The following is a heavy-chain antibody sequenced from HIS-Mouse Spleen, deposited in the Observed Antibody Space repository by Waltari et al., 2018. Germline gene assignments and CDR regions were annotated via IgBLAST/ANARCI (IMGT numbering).Heavy chain of an antibody. CDR1: GGSISSYY. D-gene: IGHD3-3*01. V-gene: IGHV4-4*07. CDR3: ARDFHDFWSGYYGGDKKHDAFDI. J-gene: IGHJ3*02. CDR2: IDTSGRT. Sequence: QVQLQESGPGLVKPSETLSLTCTVSGGSISSYYWSWIRQPAGKGLEWIGRIDTSGRTHYNPALRSRVTMSVDTSKNQFSLKLSAVTAADTAVYYCARDFHDFWSGYYGGDKKHDAFDIWGQGTMVTVSS.